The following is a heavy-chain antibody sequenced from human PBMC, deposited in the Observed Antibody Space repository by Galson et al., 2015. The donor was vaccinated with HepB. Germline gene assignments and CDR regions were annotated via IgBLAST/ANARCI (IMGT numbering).Heavy chain of an antibody. CDR3: ATSDALDSSGYYYADPFDY. CDR2: INPSGGST. J-gene: IGHJ4*02. Sequence: SVKVSCKASGYTFTSYYMHWVRQAPGQGLEWMGIINPSGGSTSYAQKFQGRVTMTRDTSTSTVYMELSSLRSEDTAVYYCATSDALDSSGYYYADPFDYWGQGTLVTVSS. D-gene: IGHD3-22*01. V-gene: IGHV1-46*01. CDR1: GYTFTSYY.